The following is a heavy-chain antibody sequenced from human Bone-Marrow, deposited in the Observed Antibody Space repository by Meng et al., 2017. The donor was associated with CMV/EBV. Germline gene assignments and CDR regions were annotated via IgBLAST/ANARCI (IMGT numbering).Heavy chain of an antibody. CDR1: GFTFSSYS. CDR2: ISSSSSYI. CDR3: ARGPLLYNWNYSLLDY. V-gene: IGHV3-21*01. Sequence: GGSLRLSCAASGFTFSSYSMNWVRQAPGKGLEWVSSISSSSSYIYYADSVKGRFTISRDNAKNSLYLQMNSLRAEDTAVYYCARGPLLYNWNYSLLDYWGQGTRVTVSS. J-gene: IGHJ4*02. D-gene: IGHD1-7*01.